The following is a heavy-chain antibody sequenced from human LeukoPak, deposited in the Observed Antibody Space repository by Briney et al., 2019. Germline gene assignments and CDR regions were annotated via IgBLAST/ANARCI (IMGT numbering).Heavy chain of an antibody. J-gene: IGHJ4*02. D-gene: IGHD5-18*01. Sequence: SETLSLTCTVSGGSISRYYWSWIRQPPGKGLEWIGYIYYSGSTNYNPSLKSRVTISVDTSKNQFSLKLSSVTAADTAVYYCASLDTAMGNFDYWGQGTLVTVSS. CDR2: IYYSGST. CDR3: ASLDTAMGNFDY. CDR1: GGSISRYY. V-gene: IGHV4-59*01.